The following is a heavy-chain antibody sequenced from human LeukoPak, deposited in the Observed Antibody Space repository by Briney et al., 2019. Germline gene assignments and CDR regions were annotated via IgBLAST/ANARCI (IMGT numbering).Heavy chain of an antibody. Sequence: SQTLSLTCAISGDSVSSNSAAWNWIRQSPSRGLEWLGRTYYRSKWYNDYAVSVKSRITINPDTSKNQFSLKLSSVTAADTAVYYCARDRYYYDSSGQLGVFDIWGQGTMVTVSS. CDR1: GDSVSSNSAA. D-gene: IGHD3-22*01. J-gene: IGHJ3*02. CDR2: TYYRSKWYN. V-gene: IGHV6-1*01. CDR3: ARDRYYYDSSGQLGVFDI.